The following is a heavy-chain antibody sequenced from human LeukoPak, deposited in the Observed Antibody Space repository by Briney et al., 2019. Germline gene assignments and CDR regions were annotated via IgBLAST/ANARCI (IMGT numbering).Heavy chain of an antibody. Sequence: SETLSLTCTVSGGSISSYYWSWIRQPPGKGLEWIGEINHSGSTNYNPSLKSRVTISVDTSKNQFSLKLSSVTAADTAVYYCARDVVPAAHDAFDIWGQGTMVTVSS. CDR3: ARDVVPAAHDAFDI. D-gene: IGHD2-2*01. CDR2: INHSGST. V-gene: IGHV4-34*01. J-gene: IGHJ3*02. CDR1: GGSISSYY.